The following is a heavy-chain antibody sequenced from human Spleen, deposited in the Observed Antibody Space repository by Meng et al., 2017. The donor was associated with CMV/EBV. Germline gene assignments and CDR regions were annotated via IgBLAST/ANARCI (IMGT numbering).Heavy chain of an antibody. CDR3: ARVMIVVVITNYYYYGMDV. Sequence: GESLKISCAASGFTFSSYGMHWVRQAPGKGLEWVAFIRYDGSNKYYADSVKGRFTISRDNSKNTLYLQMNSLRAEDTAVYYCARVMIVVVITNYYYYGMDVWGQGTTVTVSS. V-gene: IGHV3-30*02. CDR2: IRYDGSNK. D-gene: IGHD3-22*01. J-gene: IGHJ6*02. CDR1: GFTFSSYG.